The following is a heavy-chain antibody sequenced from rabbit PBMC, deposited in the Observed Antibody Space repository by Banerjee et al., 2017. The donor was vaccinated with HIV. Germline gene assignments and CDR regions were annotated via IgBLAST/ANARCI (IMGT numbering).Heavy chain of an antibody. J-gene: IGHJ4*01. D-gene: IGHD4-1*01. CDR2: IYPDYGTR. Sequence: QEQVVESGGGLVKPGTSLKLPCKASGIDFSRHGVSWVRQTPGKGLEWIAYIYPDYGTRDYASWVNGRFTISLDNAQNTVFLQVTSLTAADTATYFCVREVAAKFGWWGQGTLVTVS. CDR1: GIDFSRHG. V-gene: IGHV1S47*01. CDR3: VREVAAKFGW.